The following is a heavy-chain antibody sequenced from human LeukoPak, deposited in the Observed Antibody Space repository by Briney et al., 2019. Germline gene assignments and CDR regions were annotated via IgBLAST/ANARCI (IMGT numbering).Heavy chain of an antibody. CDR1: GGSISSSSYY. Sequence: PSETLSLTCTVSGGSISSSSYYWGWVRQAPGKGLEWVSVIYSGGSTYYADSVKGRLTVSRDNSKNTLYLQMNSLRAEDTAVYYCARGGPNSAYDYFDYWGQGTLVTVSS. CDR3: ARGGPNSAYDYFDY. D-gene: IGHD5-12*01. CDR2: IYSGGST. V-gene: IGHV3-53*01. J-gene: IGHJ4*02.